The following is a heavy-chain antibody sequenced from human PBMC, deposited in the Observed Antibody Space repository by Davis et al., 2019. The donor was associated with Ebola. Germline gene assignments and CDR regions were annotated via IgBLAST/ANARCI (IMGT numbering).Heavy chain of an antibody. D-gene: IGHD5-24*01. V-gene: IGHV5-51*01. CDR1: GNTFNSHW. CDR3: ATLRRAITGFDDGYDI. Sequence: GESLKISCKDSGNTFNSHWIGWVRELPGKGLEWMGVIFTGDSDTRHSPSFRGQVTISADNSIKTAFLQWSSLKASDTAIYYCATLRRAITGFDDGYDIWGQGTMVTVSS. J-gene: IGHJ3*02. CDR2: IFTGDSDT.